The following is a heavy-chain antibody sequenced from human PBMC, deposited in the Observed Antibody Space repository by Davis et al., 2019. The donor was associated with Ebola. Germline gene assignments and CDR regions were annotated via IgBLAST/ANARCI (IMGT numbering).Heavy chain of an antibody. V-gene: IGHV4-31*03. CDR2: SYYSGST. J-gene: IGHJ6*03. CDR1: GGSISRGGSY. Sequence: LRLSCTVSGGSISRGGSYWTWIRQHPGKGLEWIGYSYYSGSTYYKPSLKSRVTISLDTSKNQFSLKLSSVTAADTAVYYCARDLRYDSSGSDYYFYMDVWGKGTTVTVSS. D-gene: IGHD3-22*01. CDR3: ARDLRYDSSGSDYYFYMDV.